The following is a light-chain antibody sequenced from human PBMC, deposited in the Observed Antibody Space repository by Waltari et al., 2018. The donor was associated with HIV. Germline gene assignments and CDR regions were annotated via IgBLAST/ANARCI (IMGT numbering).Light chain of an antibody. CDR2: DVD. J-gene: IGLJ1*01. CDR1: NNDIGSYSY. CDR3: CSYAGTNIWV. V-gene: IGLV2-11*01. Sequence: QSALTQPRSVSGSPGQSVTLSCTGSNNDIGSYSYVSWYQNPPGEAPTVIIYDVDQRPSGVPDRFSGSRSGNTASLTISGLQTEDESDYYCCSYAGTNIWVFGTGTKVTV.